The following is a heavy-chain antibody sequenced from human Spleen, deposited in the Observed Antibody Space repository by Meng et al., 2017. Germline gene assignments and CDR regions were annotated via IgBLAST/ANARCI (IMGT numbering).Heavy chain of an antibody. J-gene: IGHJ5*02. Sequence: QVQLQESGPGLVKASQTLSLTCTVSGGSISSGDSYWSWIRQPPGKGLEWIGYIYYSGSTYYNPSLKSRLIMSVDTSRNQFSLKLSSVTAADTAVYYCVRSSGWVRTGFDPWGQGTLVTVSS. CDR1: GGSISSGDSY. V-gene: IGHV4-30-4*01. CDR2: IYYSGST. D-gene: IGHD6-19*01. CDR3: VRSSGWVRTGFDP.